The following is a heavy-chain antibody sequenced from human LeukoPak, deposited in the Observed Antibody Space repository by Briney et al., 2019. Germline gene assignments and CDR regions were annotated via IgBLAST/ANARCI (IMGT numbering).Heavy chain of an antibody. Sequence: GRSLRLSCAASGFTFSSYGMHWVRQAPGKGLEWVAVIWYDGSNKYYADSVKGRFTISRDNSKNTLYLQMNSLRAEDTAVYYCAKSGDFWSGYCDYWGQGTLVTVSS. CDR1: GFTFSSYG. J-gene: IGHJ4*02. D-gene: IGHD3-3*01. CDR2: IWYDGSNK. V-gene: IGHV3-33*06. CDR3: AKSGDFWSGYCDY.